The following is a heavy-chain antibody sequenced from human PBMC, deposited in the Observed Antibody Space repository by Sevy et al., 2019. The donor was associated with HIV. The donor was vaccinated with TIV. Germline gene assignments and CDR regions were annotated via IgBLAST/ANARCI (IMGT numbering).Heavy chain of an antibody. D-gene: IGHD1-20*01. J-gene: IGHJ3*02. Sequence: GGSLRLSCAASGFTFSSYGMHWVRQAPGKGLEWVAFIRYDGSNKYYADSVKGRFTISRDNSKNTLYRQMNSLRAEDTAVYYCAKDRAYNWNPDAFDIWGQGTMVTVSS. CDR3: AKDRAYNWNPDAFDI. CDR2: IRYDGSNK. V-gene: IGHV3-30*02. CDR1: GFTFSSYG.